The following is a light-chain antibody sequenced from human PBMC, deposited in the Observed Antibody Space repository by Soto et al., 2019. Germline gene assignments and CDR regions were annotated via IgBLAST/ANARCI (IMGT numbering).Light chain of an antibody. V-gene: IGKV1-39*01. Sequence: DIQMTQSPSSLSASVGDRVTITCRASQSISTYLNWYQQKPGKATKLLIYAASSLHSGVPSRFSGSGSGTDFTLNISTLHPEDIATYYCQQSNRTHTPTFGEGTRLEIK. J-gene: IGKJ5*01. CDR1: QSISTY. CDR2: AAS. CDR3: QQSNRTHTPT.